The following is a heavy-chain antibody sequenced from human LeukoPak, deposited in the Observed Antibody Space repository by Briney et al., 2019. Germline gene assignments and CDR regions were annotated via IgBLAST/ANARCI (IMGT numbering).Heavy chain of an antibody. J-gene: IGHJ3*02. CDR2: ISYDGSNK. Sequence: GRSLRLSCAASGFTFSSYAMHWVRQAPGKGLEWVAVISYDGSNKYYADSVKGRFTISRDNSKNTLYLQMNSLRAEDTAVYYCARDRPPFGLQNPGALDIWGQGTMVTVSS. D-gene: IGHD3-16*01. V-gene: IGHV3-30-3*01. CDR1: GFTFSSYA. CDR3: ARDRPPFGLQNPGALDI.